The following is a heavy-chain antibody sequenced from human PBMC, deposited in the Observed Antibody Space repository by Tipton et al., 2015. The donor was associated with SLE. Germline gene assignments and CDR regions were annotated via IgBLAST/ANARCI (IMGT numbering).Heavy chain of an antibody. CDR1: DDSISGYY. V-gene: IGHV4-59*08. CDR2: IGHSGST. Sequence: TLSLTCTVSDDSISGYYWSWIRQPPGKGLEWIGYIGHSGSTNYNPSLNSRVTMSIDTSKNQFSLKLTSVIAADTAVYYCARQLGWGDPFAFDYWGQGTLVTVSP. D-gene: IGHD2-21*02. J-gene: IGHJ4*02. CDR3: ARQLGWGDPFAFDY.